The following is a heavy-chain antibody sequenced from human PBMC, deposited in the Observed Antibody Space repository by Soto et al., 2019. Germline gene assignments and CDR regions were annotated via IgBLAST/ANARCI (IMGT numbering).Heavy chain of an antibody. Sequence: EVQLVESGGGLVQPGRSLRLSCAASGFTFDDYAMHWVRQAPGKGLEWVSGISWNSGSIGYADSVNGRFTISRDNAKNSLYLQMNSLRAEDTALYYCAKGGDVLLWFGEAYFDYWGQGTLVTVSS. CDR3: AKGGDVLLWFGEAYFDY. CDR2: ISWNSGSI. J-gene: IGHJ4*02. CDR1: GFTFDDYA. D-gene: IGHD3-10*01. V-gene: IGHV3-9*01.